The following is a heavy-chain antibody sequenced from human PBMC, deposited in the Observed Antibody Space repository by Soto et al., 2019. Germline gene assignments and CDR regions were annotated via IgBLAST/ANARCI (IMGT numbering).Heavy chain of an antibody. CDR3: AKSGGYCSGGSCYSSGYYYYGMDV. Sequence: GGSLRLSCAASGFTFSSYAMSWVRQAPGKGLEWVSAISGSGGSTYYADSVKGRFTISRDNSKNTLYLQMNSLRAEDTAVYYCAKSGGYCSGGSCYSSGYYYYGMDVWGQGTTVTVSS. V-gene: IGHV3-23*01. J-gene: IGHJ6*02. CDR2: ISGSGGST. D-gene: IGHD2-15*01. CDR1: GFTFSSYA.